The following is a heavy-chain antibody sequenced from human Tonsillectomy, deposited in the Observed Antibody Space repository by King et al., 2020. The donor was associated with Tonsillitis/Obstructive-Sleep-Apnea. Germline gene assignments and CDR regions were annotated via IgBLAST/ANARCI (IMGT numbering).Heavy chain of an antibody. D-gene: IGHD6-19*01. CDR2: IYPGDSDT. Sequence: LVQSGAEVKKPGESLKISCKCSGYRFATYWIAWVRQMPGKGLEWMGIIYPGDSDTAYGPSFEGQVTISADKSTTTAYLQWSSLEASDTAMYYCARLGMAVAATFPSPDFWGQGTLVTVSS. V-gene: IGHV5-51*01. CDR3: ARLGMAVAATFPSPDF. CDR1: GYRFATYW. J-gene: IGHJ4*02.